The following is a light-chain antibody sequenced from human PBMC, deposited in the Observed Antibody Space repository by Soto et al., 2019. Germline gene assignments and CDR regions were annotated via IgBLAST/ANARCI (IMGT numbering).Light chain of an antibody. J-gene: IGLJ2*01. CDR3: SSYTTTYSVV. V-gene: IGLV2-14*01. CDR2: EVS. Sequence: QSALTQPASVSGSPGQSITISCTGTSSDVGAYNYVTWYQQHPGKAPKLMIYEVSNRPSGVSNRFSGSKSGNTASLTISGLRAEDEADYYCSSYTTTYSVVFGEGTKVTVL. CDR1: SSDVGAYNY.